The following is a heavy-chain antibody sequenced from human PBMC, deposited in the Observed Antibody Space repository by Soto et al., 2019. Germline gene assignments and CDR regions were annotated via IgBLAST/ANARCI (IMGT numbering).Heavy chain of an antibody. CDR1: GGSISSSNW. CDR3: ARDKWSGYCSGGSCYLAAFDI. V-gene: IGHV4-4*02. J-gene: IGHJ3*02. Sequence: SETLSLTCAVSGGSISSSNWWSWVRQPPGKGLECIGEIYHSGSTNYNPSLKSRVTISVDKSKNQFSLKLSSVTAADTAVYYCARDKWSGYCSGGSCYLAAFDIWGQGTMVTVSS. D-gene: IGHD2-15*01. CDR2: IYHSGST.